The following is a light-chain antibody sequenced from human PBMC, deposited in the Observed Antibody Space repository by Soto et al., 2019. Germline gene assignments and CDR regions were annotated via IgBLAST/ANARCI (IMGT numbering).Light chain of an antibody. V-gene: IGKV1D-13*01. Sequence: AIQLTQSPSSLSASVGDRVTITCRASQGISNALAWYQQKPGKVPTLLIYDASSLESGVPSRFSGSGSGTEFTLSINSLQPEDFATYYCQQCNDFPLTFGVGTKVEIK. CDR3: QQCNDFPLT. J-gene: IGKJ4*01. CDR2: DAS. CDR1: QGISNA.